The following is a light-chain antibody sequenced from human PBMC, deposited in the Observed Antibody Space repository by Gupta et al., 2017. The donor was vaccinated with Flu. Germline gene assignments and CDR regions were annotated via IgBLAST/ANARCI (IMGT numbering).Light chain of an antibody. CDR3: QQPSNCPPIT. CDR1: QSVSSY. Sequence: EIVLTQSPATLTLSPGERATRSCRASQSVSSYLAWYQQKPGQAPRLLIYDASNRATGISARFSGSGYGKDIALTNSSREQEDFAGYYSQQPSNCPPITFGQGTPVEIK. J-gene: IGKJ5*01. CDR2: DAS. V-gene: IGKV3-11*01.